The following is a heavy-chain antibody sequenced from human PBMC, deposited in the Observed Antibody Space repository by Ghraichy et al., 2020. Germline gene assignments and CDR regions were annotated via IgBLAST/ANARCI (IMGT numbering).Heavy chain of an antibody. CDR1: GGSLSNRSYY. Sequence: SQTLSLTCTVSGGSLSNRSYYWGWIRQSPGKGLEWIASLYYTVSTYYNPSLKSRVTMSVDTSKNQFSLELTSVTAADTAVYYCARMKKNTLGAARDWGQGSLVSVSA. CDR3: ARMKKNTLGAARD. V-gene: IGHV4-39*01. J-gene: IGHJ4*02. D-gene: IGHD1-26*01. CDR2: LYYTVST.